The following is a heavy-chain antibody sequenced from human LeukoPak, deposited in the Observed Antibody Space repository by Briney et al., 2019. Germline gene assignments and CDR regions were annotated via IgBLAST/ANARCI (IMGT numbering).Heavy chain of an antibody. V-gene: IGHV3-74*01. D-gene: IGHD1-26*01. J-gene: IGHJ4*02. Sequence: AGGSLRLSCGASGFTFSSYWMHWVRQAPGKGLVWVSRINNDGSSTSYADSVQGRFTISRDNAKDSLFLQMNSLRVEDTAVYYCARRGSYFEFDYWGQGTLVTVSS. CDR1: GFTFSSYW. CDR3: ARRGSYFEFDY. CDR2: INNDGSST.